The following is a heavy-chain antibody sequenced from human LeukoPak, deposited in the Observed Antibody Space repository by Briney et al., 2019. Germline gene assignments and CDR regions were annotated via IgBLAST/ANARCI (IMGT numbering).Heavy chain of an antibody. Sequence: GGSLRLSCAASGFTFSSYAMSWVRQAPGKGLEWVSAISGSGGSTYYADSVKGRFTISRDNSKNTLYLQMNSLRAEDTAVYYCAKVWTYYYDSSGYYYVWGQGAMVTVSS. CDR1: GFTFSSYA. CDR2: ISGSGGST. V-gene: IGHV3-23*01. J-gene: IGHJ3*01. D-gene: IGHD3-22*01. CDR3: AKVWTYYYDSSGYYYV.